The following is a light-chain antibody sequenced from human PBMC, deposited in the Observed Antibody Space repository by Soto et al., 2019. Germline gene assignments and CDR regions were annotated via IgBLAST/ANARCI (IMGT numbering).Light chain of an antibody. CDR3: QKYNSALGIT. CDR2: AAS. V-gene: IGKV1-27*01. Sequence: DMQMTQSPSSLSASVGDRVTITCRASQGISNYLAWYQQKPGKVPKLLIYAASTLQSGVPSRFSGSGSGTDFTLTISSLQPEDVATYYCQKYNSALGITFGPGTKVDIK. J-gene: IGKJ3*01. CDR1: QGISNY.